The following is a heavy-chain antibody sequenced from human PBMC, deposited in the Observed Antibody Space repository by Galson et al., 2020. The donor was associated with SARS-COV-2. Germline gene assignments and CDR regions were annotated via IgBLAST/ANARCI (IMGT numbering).Heavy chain of an antibody. D-gene: IGHD1-1*01. CDR3: ARERTGEYFDY. J-gene: IGHJ4*02. Sequence: SETLSLTCTVSGGSISSGGYYWSWIRQPPGKGLEWIGNIYYSGSAYYNPSLKSRVSMSVDTSKNQFSLKLTSVTAADTSVYYCARERTGEYFDYWGQGTLVTVSS. CDR1: GGSISSGGYY. V-gene: IGHV4-31*03. CDR2: IYYSGSA.